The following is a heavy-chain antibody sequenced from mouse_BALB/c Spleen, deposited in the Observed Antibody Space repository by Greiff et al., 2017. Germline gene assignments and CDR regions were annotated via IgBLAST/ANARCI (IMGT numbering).Heavy chain of an antibody. CDR1: GYAFTNYL. J-gene: IGHJ4*01. V-gene: IGHV1-54*01. CDR3: ARSGYDDAMDY. CDR2: INPGSGGT. D-gene: IGHD2-14*01. Sequence: QVHVKQSGAELVRPGTSVKVSCKASGYAFTNYLIEWVKQRPGQGLEWIGVINPGSGGTNYNEKFKGKATLTADKSSSTAYMQLSSLTSDDSAVYFCARSGYDDAMDYWGQGTSVTVSS.